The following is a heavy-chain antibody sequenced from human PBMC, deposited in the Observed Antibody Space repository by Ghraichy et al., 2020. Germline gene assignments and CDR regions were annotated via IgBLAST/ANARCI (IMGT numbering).Heavy chain of an antibody. CDR1: DSIKSTGHY. J-gene: IGHJ4*02. CDR3: ARHSRIGGDY. D-gene: IGHD2/OR15-2a*01. CDR2: IHYSGIT. V-gene: IGHV4-39*01. Sequence: SETLSLTCTVDSIKSTGHYWGWVRQPPGKGLEWIASIHYSGITYKNPSLQSRLTTSVDTSKNQISLNLTSVTAADTAVYFCARHSRIGGDYWGQGTLFTVSS.